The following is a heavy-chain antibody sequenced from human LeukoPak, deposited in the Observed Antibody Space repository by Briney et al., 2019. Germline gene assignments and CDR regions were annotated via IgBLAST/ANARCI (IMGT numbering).Heavy chain of an antibody. CDR3: AKDIIRGYSENYGMDV. J-gene: IGHJ6*02. CDR2: ISWNSGSI. V-gene: IGHV3-9*01. Sequence: GGSLRLSCAASGFTFSSYGMHWVRQAPGKGLEWVSGISWNSGSIGYADSVKGRFTISRDNAKNSLYLQMNSLRAEDTALYYCAKDIIRGYSENYGMDVWGQGTTVTVSS. D-gene: IGHD5-18*01. CDR1: GFTFSSYG.